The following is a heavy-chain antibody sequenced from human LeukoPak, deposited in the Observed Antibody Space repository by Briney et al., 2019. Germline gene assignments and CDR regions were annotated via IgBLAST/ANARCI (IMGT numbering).Heavy chain of an antibody. V-gene: IGHV4-39*01. Sequence: SETLSLTCTVSGGSISSSSYYWGWIRQPPGKGLEWVGSIYYSGSTYYNPSLKSRVTISVDTSKNQFSMKLSSVSAADTAVYYCARVITIFGVVILMYFDYWGQGTLVTVSS. J-gene: IGHJ4*02. D-gene: IGHD3-3*01. CDR3: ARVITIFGVVILMYFDY. CDR1: GGSISSSSYY. CDR2: IYYSGST.